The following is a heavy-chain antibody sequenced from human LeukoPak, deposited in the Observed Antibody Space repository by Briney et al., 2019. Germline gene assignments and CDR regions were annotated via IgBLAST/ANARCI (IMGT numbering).Heavy chain of an antibody. Sequence: SETLSLTCTVSGGSISCYYWSWIRQPPGKGLEWIGYIYYRGSTNYNPSLKSRVTISVDTSKNQFSLKLSSVTAADTAVYYCARLMTFRFLEWHIDYWGQGTLVTVSS. V-gene: IGHV4-59*01. CDR1: GGSISCYY. CDR3: ARLMTFRFLEWHIDY. CDR2: IYYRGST. D-gene: IGHD3-3*01. J-gene: IGHJ4*02.